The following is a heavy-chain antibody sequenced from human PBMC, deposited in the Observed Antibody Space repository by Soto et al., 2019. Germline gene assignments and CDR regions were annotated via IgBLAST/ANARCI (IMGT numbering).Heavy chain of an antibody. CDR1: GASFTRYS. CDR2: IVPIFGIT. J-gene: IGHJ6*02. Sequence: QVQLLQSGAEVKKPGSSVKVSCTASGASFTRYSLSWVRQAPGQGLEWVGGIVPIFGITNYAQRFQGRVKITADESTKTASMELSSLSSDDTAVYYCARPDEGGYSSDHHYYYALDVWGQGTSVTVTS. CDR3: ARPDEGGYSSDHHYYYALDV. V-gene: IGHV1-69*01. D-gene: IGHD3-22*01.